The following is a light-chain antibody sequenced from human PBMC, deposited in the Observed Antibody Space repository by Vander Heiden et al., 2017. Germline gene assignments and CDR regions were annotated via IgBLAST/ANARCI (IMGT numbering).Light chain of an antibody. Sequence: EIVLTQSPATLSLSPGERATLSCRASQRVSSYLAWYQQKPGQAPRLLIYDASNRATGIPARFSGSGSGTDFTLTISSLEPEDFAVYYCQQRSNWLTFGGGTKVGIK. CDR3: QQRSNWLT. V-gene: IGKV3-11*01. J-gene: IGKJ4*01. CDR2: DAS. CDR1: QRVSSY.